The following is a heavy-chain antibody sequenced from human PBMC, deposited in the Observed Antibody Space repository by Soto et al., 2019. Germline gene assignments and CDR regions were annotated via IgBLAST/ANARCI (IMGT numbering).Heavy chain of an antibody. D-gene: IGHD3-10*01. CDR1: GFSLRSDW. V-gene: IGHV3-7*01. Sequence: GGSLRLSCAAIGFSLRSDWMAWVRQIPGKGLEFVANIKEDGSVKNYVDSVKGRFSISRDDDKNSLYLQMNSLRAEDTAVYYCGTDRWGGAFDMWGQGTTVTVSS. CDR2: IKEDGSVK. J-gene: IGHJ3*02. CDR3: GTDRWGGAFDM.